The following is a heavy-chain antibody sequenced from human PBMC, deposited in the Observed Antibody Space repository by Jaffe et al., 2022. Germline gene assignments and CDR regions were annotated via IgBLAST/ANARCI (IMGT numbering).Heavy chain of an antibody. CDR2: IIPIFGTA. J-gene: IGHJ6*03. V-gene: IGHV1-69*05. D-gene: IGHD1-26*01. CDR3: ARDASYGIVGATWYMDV. Sequence: QVQLVQSGAEVKKPGSSVKVSCKASGGTFSSYAISWVRQAPGQGLEWMGGIIPIFGTANYAQKFQGRVTITTDESTSTAYMELSSLRSEDTAVYYCARDASYGIVGATWYMDVWGKGTTVTVSS. CDR1: GGTFSSYA.